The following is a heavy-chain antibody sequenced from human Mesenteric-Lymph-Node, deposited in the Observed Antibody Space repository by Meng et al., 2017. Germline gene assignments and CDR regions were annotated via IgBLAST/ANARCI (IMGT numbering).Heavy chain of an antibody. Sequence: QVPWGHSGAEGKKPGASGNVTCKASGYTFTSDGISWVRQAPGQGLEWMGWISAYNGNTNYAQKLQGRVTMTTDTSTSTAYMELRSLRSDDTAVYYCANWGDSSGYIKFDYWGQGTLVTVSS. J-gene: IGHJ4*02. CDR3: ANWGDSSGYIKFDY. D-gene: IGHD3-22*01. CDR1: GYTFTSDG. V-gene: IGHV1-18*01. CDR2: ISAYNGNT.